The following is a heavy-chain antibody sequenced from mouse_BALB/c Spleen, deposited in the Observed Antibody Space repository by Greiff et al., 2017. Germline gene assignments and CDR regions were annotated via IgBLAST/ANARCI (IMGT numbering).Heavy chain of an antibody. Sequence: EVKLMESGPGLVKPSQSLSLTCSVTGYSITSGYYWNWIRQFPGNKLEWMGYISYDGSNNYNPSLKNRISITRDTSKNQFFLKLNSVTTEDTATYYCAREWDYYAMDYWGQGTSVTVSS. CDR2: ISYDGSN. CDR1: GYSITSGYY. J-gene: IGHJ4*01. V-gene: IGHV3-6*02. CDR3: AREWDYYAMDY.